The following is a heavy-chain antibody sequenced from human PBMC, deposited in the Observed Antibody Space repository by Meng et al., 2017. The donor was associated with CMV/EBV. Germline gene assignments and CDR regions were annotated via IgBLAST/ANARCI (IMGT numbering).Heavy chain of an antibody. CDR1: GFSFSDYY. J-gene: IGHJ6*02. CDR2: ISGSGRIK. CDR3: TRNHEYGDQRYGMDV. V-gene: IGHV3-11*04. D-gene: IGHD4-17*01. Sequence: GESLKISCVASGFSFSDYYMSWIRQAPGKGLEYISYISGSGRIKYSADSVKGRFTIPRDNAKNSLYLQMNSLRAEDTAIYYCTRNHEYGDQRYGMDVWGQGTTVTVSS.